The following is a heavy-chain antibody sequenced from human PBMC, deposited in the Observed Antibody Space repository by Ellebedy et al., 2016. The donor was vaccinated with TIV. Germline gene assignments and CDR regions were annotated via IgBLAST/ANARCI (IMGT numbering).Heavy chain of an antibody. CDR3: AREGRVL. J-gene: IGHJ4*02. Sequence: GESLKISXAASGFTFSSYWMSWVRQAPGKGLEWVANIKQDGSEKYYVDSVKGRFTISRDNAKNSLYLQMNSLRDEDTAVYYCAREGRVLWGQGTLVTVSS. V-gene: IGHV3-7*01. CDR2: IKQDGSEK. CDR1: GFTFSSYW.